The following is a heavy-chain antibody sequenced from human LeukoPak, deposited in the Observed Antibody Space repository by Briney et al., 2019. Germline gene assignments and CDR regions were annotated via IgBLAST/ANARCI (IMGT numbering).Heavy chain of an antibody. Sequence: GGSLRLSCAASGFTVSSNYVSWVRQAPGKGLEWVSVIHSGGSTYYTDSVKVRSTISRDNSKNTLYLQMNSLRAEDTAVYYCARVTASGGSRHFDYWGQGTLVTVSS. CDR2: IHSGGST. J-gene: IGHJ4*02. D-gene: IGHD2-15*01. CDR3: ARVTASGGSRHFDY. V-gene: IGHV3-66*02. CDR1: GFTVSSNY.